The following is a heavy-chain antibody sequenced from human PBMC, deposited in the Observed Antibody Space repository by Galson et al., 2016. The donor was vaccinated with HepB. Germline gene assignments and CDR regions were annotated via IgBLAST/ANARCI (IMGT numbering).Heavy chain of an antibody. CDR1: GYMFTTYW. V-gene: IGHV5-10-1*01. CDR3: ARHGGAYYYHGMDV. Sequence: QSGAEVKKPGESLRISCEGSGYMFTTYWISWVRQMPGKGLEWMGRIDPSDSYTNYSPSFQGHVTISTVKSISTAYLQWNSLKASDTAIYYCARHGGAYYYHGMDVGGQGTTVTVSS. CDR2: IDPSDSYT. J-gene: IGHJ6*02. D-gene: IGHD2-21*01.